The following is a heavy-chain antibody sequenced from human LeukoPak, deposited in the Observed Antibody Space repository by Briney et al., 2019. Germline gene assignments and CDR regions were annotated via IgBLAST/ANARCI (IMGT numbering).Heavy chain of an antibody. V-gene: IGHV3-23*01. CDR2: ISGSGGSI. CDR3: AKRPVAGPEAYDF. D-gene: IGHD6-19*01. CDR1: GFTFSSYS. J-gene: IGHJ4*02. Sequence: GGSLRLSCVASGFTFSSYSMSWVRQAPGKGLEWVSAISGSGGSIYYADSVKGRFTISRDNSKSTLYLQMSSLRPDDTAIYYCAKRPVAGPEAYDFWGQGTLVTVSS.